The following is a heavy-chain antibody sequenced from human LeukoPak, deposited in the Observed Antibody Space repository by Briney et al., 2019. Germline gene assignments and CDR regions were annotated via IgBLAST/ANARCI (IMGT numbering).Heavy chain of an antibody. CDR1: GVSFDDYY. CDR2: INHSGYT. J-gene: IGHJ4*02. CDR3: TRMTTGHDY. D-gene: IGHD4-17*01. Sequence: SETLSLTCAVSGVSFDDYYWSWVRQTPGKGLEWIGEINHSGYTNDSPSLKSRVTLSIDTSRKQFSPNLRSVTVADAGIYYCTRMTTGHDYWGQGTLVTVSS. V-gene: IGHV4-34*01.